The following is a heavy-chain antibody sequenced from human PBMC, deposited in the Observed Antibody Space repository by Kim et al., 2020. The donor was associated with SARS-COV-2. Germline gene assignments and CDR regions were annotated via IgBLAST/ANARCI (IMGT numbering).Heavy chain of an antibody. Sequence: SKTLSLTCTVSGAYITNHYWSWIRQPPGKGLEWIGNVYHSGSTSYNPSLKSRVTMSVETSKRQFSLQVTSVTAADTAIYYCVREGYFDGGSFFFDSWGPGTLVTVSS. D-gene: IGHD2-15*01. CDR1: GAYITNHY. CDR3: VREGYFDGGSFFFDS. V-gene: IGHV4-59*11. CDR2: VYHSGST. J-gene: IGHJ5*01.